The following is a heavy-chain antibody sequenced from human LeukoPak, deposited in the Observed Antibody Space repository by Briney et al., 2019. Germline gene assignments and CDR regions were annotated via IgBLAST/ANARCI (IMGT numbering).Heavy chain of an antibody. CDR2: ITPSADRT. Sequence: GGSLRLSCAASGFTFGSYGMSWVRQAPGKGLEWVSFITPSADRTSYADSVGGRFTISRDNPRNTLYMQMNSLRDEDTALYYCAIMHGYYDGSGYWVQWGQGTLVTVSS. J-gene: IGHJ1*01. CDR3: AIMHGYYDGSGYWVQ. D-gene: IGHD3-22*01. V-gene: IGHV3-23*01. CDR1: GFTFGSYG.